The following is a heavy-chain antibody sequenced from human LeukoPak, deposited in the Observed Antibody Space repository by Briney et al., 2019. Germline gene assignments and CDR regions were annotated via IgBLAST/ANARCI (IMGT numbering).Heavy chain of an antibody. CDR3: ARASDYYDSSGTNYYYYYMDV. J-gene: IGHJ6*03. CDR2: ISRSGSTI. V-gene: IGHV3-11*01. D-gene: IGHD3-22*01. Sequence: GGSLRLSCATSGFTFSDYNMTWIRQAQGRGLEWLSYISRSGSTIYYADSVKGRFTISRDNAKNSLYLQMDSLRADDTAVYYCARASDYYDSSGTNYYYYYMDVWGNGTTVTVSS. CDR1: GFTFSDYN.